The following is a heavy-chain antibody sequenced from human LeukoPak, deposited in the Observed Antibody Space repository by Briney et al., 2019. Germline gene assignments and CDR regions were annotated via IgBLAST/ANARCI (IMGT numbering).Heavy chain of an antibody. Sequence: GRSLRLSCAASGFTFSSYGMHRVRQAPGKGLEWVAVIWYDGSNKYYADSVKGRFTISRDNSKNTLYLQMNSLRAEDTAVYYCARAYSSSWCTSSFWGQGTLVTVSS. CDR1: GFTFSSYG. CDR3: ARAYSSSWCTSSF. J-gene: IGHJ4*02. D-gene: IGHD6-13*01. V-gene: IGHV3-33*01. CDR2: IWYDGSNK.